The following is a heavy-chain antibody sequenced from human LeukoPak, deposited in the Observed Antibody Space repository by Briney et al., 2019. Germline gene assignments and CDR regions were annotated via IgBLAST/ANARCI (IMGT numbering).Heavy chain of an antibody. CDR1: GFTFSGSA. J-gene: IGHJ4*02. Sequence: QTGGSLKLSCAASGFTFSGSAMHWVRQASGKGLEWVGRIRSKLNSYATAYAASVKGWFTISRDDSKNTAYLQMNSLKTEDTAVYYCTGTAMVTGFDSWGQGTLVTVSS. V-gene: IGHV3-73*01. D-gene: IGHD5-18*01. CDR2: IRSKLNSYAT. CDR3: TGTAMVTGFDS.